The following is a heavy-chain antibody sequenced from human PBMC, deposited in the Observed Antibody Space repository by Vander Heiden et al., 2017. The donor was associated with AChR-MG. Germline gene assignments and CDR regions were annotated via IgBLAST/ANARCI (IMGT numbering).Heavy chain of an antibody. Sequence: EVQLLASGGDLVQPGGVLGTSCAASAFAFRTYAMTWVRQAPGKGLEWGSSISVSGDNTYYADSVKGRFTISRDNSKNTLYLQVNTLRGEDTAIYYCVMGGAAAAYRHWGQGTLVTVSS. V-gene: IGHV3-23*01. CDR3: VMGGAAAAYRH. J-gene: IGHJ1*01. CDR2: ISVSGDNT. CDR1: AFAFRTYA. D-gene: IGHD6-13*01.